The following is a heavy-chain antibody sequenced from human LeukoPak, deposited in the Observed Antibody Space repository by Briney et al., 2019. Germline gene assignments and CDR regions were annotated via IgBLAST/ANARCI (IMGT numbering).Heavy chain of an antibody. CDR1: GGSISSYY. D-gene: IGHD1-26*01. CDR2: IYTSGST. CDR3: ARSRLFGSYYSLDY. Sequence: SETLSLTCTVPGGSISSYYWSWIRQPAGEGLEWIGRIYTSGSTNYNPSLKSRVTMSVDTSKDQFSLKLSSVTAADTAVYYCARSRLFGSYYSLDYWGQGTLVTVSS. J-gene: IGHJ4*02. V-gene: IGHV4-4*07.